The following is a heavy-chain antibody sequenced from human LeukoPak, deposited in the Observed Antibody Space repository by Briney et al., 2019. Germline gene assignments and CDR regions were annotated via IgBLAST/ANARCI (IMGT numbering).Heavy chain of an antibody. CDR3: ARGVYYDYIWGSYQAQYFDY. CDR2: ISYSGST. V-gene: IGHV4-31*03. J-gene: IGHJ4*02. Sequence: SETLSLTCTVSDGSISGGGYYWTWIRQHPGKGLEWIGYISYSGSTYYNPSLKSRVTISVDTSKNQFSLRLSSVTAADTAVYYCARGVYYDYIWGSYQAQYFDYWGQGTLVTVSS. CDR1: DGSISGGGYY. D-gene: IGHD3-16*02.